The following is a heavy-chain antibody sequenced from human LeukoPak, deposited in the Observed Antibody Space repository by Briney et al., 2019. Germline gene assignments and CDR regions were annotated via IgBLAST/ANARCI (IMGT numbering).Heavy chain of an antibody. D-gene: IGHD4-17*01. CDR3: AGGATVTHGGAFDI. V-gene: IGHV1-8*02. CDR1: GGTFSSYA. J-gene: IGHJ3*02. Sequence: ASVKVSCKASGGTFSSYAISWVRQAPGQGLEWMGWMNPNSGNTGYAQKFQGRVTITRNTSISTAYMGLSSLRSEDTAVYYCAGGATVTHGGAFDIWGQGTMVTVSS. CDR2: MNPNSGNT.